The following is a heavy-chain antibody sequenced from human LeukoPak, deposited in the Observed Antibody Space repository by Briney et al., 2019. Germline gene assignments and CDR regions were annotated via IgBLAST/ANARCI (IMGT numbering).Heavy chain of an antibody. CDR3: VREGTGYGNIDY. D-gene: IGHD3/OR15-3a*01. CDR2: IYTGAT. V-gene: IGHV3-74*01. Sequence: GGSLRLSCAVSGFTFSSYWMHWVRQAPGKGLVWVSRIYTGATYYADSVKGRFTISRDNAKNTLYLQLNSLRAEDTAVYYCVREGTGYGNIDYWGQGTLVTVSS. J-gene: IGHJ4*02. CDR1: GFTFSSYW.